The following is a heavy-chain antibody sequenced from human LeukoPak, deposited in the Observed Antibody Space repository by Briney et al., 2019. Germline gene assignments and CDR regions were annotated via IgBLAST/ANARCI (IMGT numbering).Heavy chain of an antibody. CDR1: GYTFTGYY. D-gene: IGHD3-9*01. V-gene: IGHV1-2*02. CDR3: ARAARPLHYDILTGYHDY. Sequence: ASVKVSCKASGYTFTGYYMHWVRQAPGQGLEWMGWINPNSGGTNYAQKFQGRVTMTRDTSISTAYMELSRLRSDDTAVYYCARAARPLHYDILTGYHDYWGQGTLVTVSS. CDR2: INPNSGGT. J-gene: IGHJ4*02.